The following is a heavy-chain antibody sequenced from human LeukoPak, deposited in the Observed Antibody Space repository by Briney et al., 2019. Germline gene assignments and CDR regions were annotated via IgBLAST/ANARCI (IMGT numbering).Heavy chain of an antibody. CDR1: GGSISSSSYY. Sequence: QPSETLSLTCTVSGGSISSSSYYWGWIRQPPGKGLEWIGSIYYSGSTYYNPSLKSRVTISVDTSKNQFSLKLSSVTAADTAVYYCARGGWDCSSTSCYSLFTFYSVFDPWGQGTLVTVSS. D-gene: IGHD2-2*01. J-gene: IGHJ5*02. CDR3: ARGGWDCSSTSCYSLFTFYSVFDP. CDR2: IYYSGST. V-gene: IGHV4-39*07.